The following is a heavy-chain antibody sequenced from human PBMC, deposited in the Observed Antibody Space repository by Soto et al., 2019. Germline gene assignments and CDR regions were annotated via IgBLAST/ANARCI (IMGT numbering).Heavy chain of an antibody. D-gene: IGHD3-22*01. V-gene: IGHV1-18*01. J-gene: IGHJ4*02. CDR2: ISAYNGNT. Sequence: ASVKVSCKASGYTFTSYGISWVRQAPGQGLEWMGWISAYNGNTNYAQKLQGRVTMTRDTSTSTVYMELSSLRSEDTAVYYCATTPQYYYDSSGYYYLDYWGQGTLVTVSS. CDR3: ATTPQYYYDSSGYYYLDY. CDR1: GYTFTSYG.